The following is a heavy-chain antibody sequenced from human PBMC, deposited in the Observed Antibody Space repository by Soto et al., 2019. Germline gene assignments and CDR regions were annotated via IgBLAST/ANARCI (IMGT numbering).Heavy chain of an antibody. CDR1: GYTLTELS. J-gene: IGHJ6*02. CDR3: ATGKSGSSWYRTGSDYYCYGKDV. V-gene: IGHV1-24*01. CDR2: FDPEDGET. Sequence: ASVKVSCKVSGYTLTELSMHWVRQAPGKGLEWMGGFDPEDGETIYAQKFQGRVTMTEDTSTDTAYMELSSLRSEDTAVYYCATGKSGSSWYRTGSDYYCYGKDVWGQGTKVTVSS. D-gene: IGHD6-13*01.